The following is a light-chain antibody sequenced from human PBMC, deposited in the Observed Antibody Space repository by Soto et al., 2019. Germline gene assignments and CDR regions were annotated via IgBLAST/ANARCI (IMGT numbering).Light chain of an antibody. CDR3: QHYDDWPRT. Sequence: EIVMTQSPATLSVSPGERATLSCRASQSVRGNLAWYQQKPGQSPRLLIFGASTRATGVPDRFSGSGSGAEFTLTISSLQSEDFAVYYCQHYDDWPRTFGLGTKVDTK. CDR2: GAS. J-gene: IGKJ1*01. V-gene: IGKV3-15*01. CDR1: QSVRGN.